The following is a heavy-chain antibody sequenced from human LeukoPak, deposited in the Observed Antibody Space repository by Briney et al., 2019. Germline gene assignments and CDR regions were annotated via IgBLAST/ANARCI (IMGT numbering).Heavy chain of an antibody. CDR1: GGTFSSYA. J-gene: IGHJ4*02. V-gene: IGHV1-69*01. D-gene: IGHD3-9*01. CDR2: IIPIFGTA. Sequence: SVKVSCKASGGTFSSYAISWVRQAPGQGLEWMGGIIPIFGTANYAQKFQGRVTITADESTSTAYMELSSLRSEDTAVYYCARVLRYFVGDYYFDYWGRGTLVTVSS. CDR3: ARVLRYFVGDYYFDY.